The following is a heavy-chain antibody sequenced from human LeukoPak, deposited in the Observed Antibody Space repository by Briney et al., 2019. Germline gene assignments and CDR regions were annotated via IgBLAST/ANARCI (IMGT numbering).Heavy chain of an antibody. D-gene: IGHD3-22*01. CDR3: ARGCSGSYYYEGPPFEI. V-gene: IGHV3-48*02. CDR2: IIHRSETR. CDR1: ILNLRNYN. Sequence: LSCSWSILNLRNYNLNSVRPATRKGLEWISYIIHRSETRDCADAVNGRITKSRDNARSSLFLQMNSLREEDMAVYYCARGCSGSYYYEGPPFEIWGQGTRITVTS. J-gene: IGHJ3*02.